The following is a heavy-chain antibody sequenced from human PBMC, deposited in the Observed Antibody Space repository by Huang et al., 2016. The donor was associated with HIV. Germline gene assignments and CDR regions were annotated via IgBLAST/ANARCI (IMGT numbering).Heavy chain of an antibody. J-gene: IGHJ6*02. CDR2: SKKDESEK. Sequence: VESGGRLVQPGGSIRLSGVGSTFTFGAYWMSWVRQSPGKGMEWVGNSKKDESEKYYVESVKGRFNISRDNAKKVLFLEMNNVRVEDTATYYCATKTAAMDIWGQGTTVTVS. D-gene: IGHD1-7*01. V-gene: IGHV3-7*01. CDR1: TFTFGAYW. CDR3: ATKTAAMDI.